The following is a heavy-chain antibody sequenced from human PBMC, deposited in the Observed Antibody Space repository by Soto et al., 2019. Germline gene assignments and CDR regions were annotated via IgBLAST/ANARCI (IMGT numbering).Heavy chain of an antibody. V-gene: IGHV1-18*01. D-gene: IGHD3-22*01. CDR1: GYTFTSYG. Sequence: SVKVSCKASGYTFTSYGISWVRQAPGQGLEWMGWISAYNGNTNYAQKLQGRVTMTTDTSTSTAYMELRSLRSDDTAVYYCARVRPPTYYYDSSGYYYRGPFDYWGQGTLVTVSS. CDR3: ARVRPPTYYYDSSGYYYRGPFDY. J-gene: IGHJ4*02. CDR2: ISAYNGNT.